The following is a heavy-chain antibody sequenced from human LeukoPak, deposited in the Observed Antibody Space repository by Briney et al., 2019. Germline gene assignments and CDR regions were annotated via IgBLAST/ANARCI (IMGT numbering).Heavy chain of an antibody. D-gene: IGHD2-21*02. CDR2: IIPIFGTA. J-gene: IGHJ4*02. CDR1: GGTFSSYA. V-gene: IGHV1-69*01. Sequence: SVKVSCKASGGTFSSYAISWVRQAPGQGLEWMGGIIPIFGTANYAQKFQGRVTITADESTSTAYMELSSLRSEDTAVYYCARDLHPHYCGGDCPGGENWGQGTLVTVSS. CDR3: ARDLHPHYCGGDCPGGEN.